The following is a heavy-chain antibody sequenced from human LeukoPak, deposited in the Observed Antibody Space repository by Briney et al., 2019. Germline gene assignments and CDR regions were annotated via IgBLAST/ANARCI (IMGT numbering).Heavy chain of an antibody. D-gene: IGHD6-19*01. CDR2: ISSNGGST. V-gene: IGHV3-64*01. J-gene: IGHJ4*02. CDR3: ARGHHSSGWYANDY. CDR1: GYTFSSYA. Sequence: GGSLRLSCAASGYTFSSYAMHWVRQAPGKGLEYVSAISSNGGSTYYANSVKGRFTISRDNSKNTLYLQMGSLRAEDMAVYYCARGHHSSGWYANDYWGQGTLVTVSS.